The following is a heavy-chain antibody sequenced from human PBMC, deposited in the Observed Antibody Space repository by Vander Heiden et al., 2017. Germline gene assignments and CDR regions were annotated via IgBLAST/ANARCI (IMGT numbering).Heavy chain of an antibody. Sequence: QVQLAESGGGVVQLGRSLVFSCAASGLPFRSYALPGVRQAPGKGLESVAVISYDGSNKYYADTVKGRFTISRDNSKNTLYLQTNILRAEDTAVYYCARDPHYDFWSGYFYYYGMDVWGQGTTVTVSS. CDR3: ARDPHYDFWSGYFYYYGMDV. CDR2: ISYDGSNK. CDR1: GLPFRSYA. V-gene: IGHV3-30*04. D-gene: IGHD3-3*01. J-gene: IGHJ6*02.